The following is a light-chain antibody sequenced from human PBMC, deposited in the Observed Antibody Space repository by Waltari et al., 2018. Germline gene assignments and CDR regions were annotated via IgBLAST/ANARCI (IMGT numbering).Light chain of an antibody. CDR3: CSYTTSGTDV. CDR2: VVS. J-gene: IGLJ6*01. Sequence: QSAPTQPPSVSGSPGQSVTISCTGSSSDVGGYNYVSWYQQHPGKAPKVIIYVVSNRPSGVSDRFSGSKSGNTASLTISGLQAEDEADYYCCSYTTSGTDVFGSGTKLTVL. V-gene: IGLV2-14*01. CDR1: SSDVGGYNY.